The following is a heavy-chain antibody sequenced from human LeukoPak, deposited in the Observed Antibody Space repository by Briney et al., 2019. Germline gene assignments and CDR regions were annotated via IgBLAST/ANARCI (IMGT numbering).Heavy chain of an antibody. CDR3: AREGSSGWSVPYYFDY. D-gene: IGHD6-19*01. CDR1: GFTFSSYE. J-gene: IGHJ4*02. CDR2: ISSSGSTI. V-gene: IGHV3-48*03. Sequence: GGSLRLSCAASGFTFSSYEMNWVRQAPGKGPEWVSYISSSGSTIYYADSVKGRFTISRDNAKNSLYLQMDSLRAEDTAVYYCAREGSSGWSVPYYFDYWGQGTLLTVSS.